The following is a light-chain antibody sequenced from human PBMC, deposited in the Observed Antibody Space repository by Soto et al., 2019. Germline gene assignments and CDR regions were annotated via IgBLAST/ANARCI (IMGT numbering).Light chain of an antibody. V-gene: IGKV3-20*01. J-gene: IGKJ1*01. CDR2: ATS. CDR1: QSVSTSY. CDR3: QQYGSPRT. Sequence: EIVLTQSPATLSLSPGERATVSCRASQSVSTSYLAWYQQKPGQAPRRLIYATSIRATGIPDRFSGSGSRTDFTLTIDRLEPEDFAVYYCQQYGSPRTFGQGTKVEIK.